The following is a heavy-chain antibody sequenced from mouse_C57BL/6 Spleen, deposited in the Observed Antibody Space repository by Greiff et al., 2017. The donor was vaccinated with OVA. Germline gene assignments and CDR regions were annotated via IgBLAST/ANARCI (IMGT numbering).Heavy chain of an antibody. J-gene: IGHJ1*03. CDR3: ARDRNWDEGYFDV. V-gene: IGHV5-4*01. D-gene: IGHD4-1*01. CDR1: GFTFSSYA. CDR2: ISDGGSYT. Sequence: EVKLMESGGGLVKPGGSLKLSCAASGFTFSSYAMSWVRQTPEKRLEWVATISDGGSYTYYPDNVKGRFTISRDNAKNNLYLQMSHLKSEDTAMYYCARDRNWDEGYFDVWGTGTTVTVSS.